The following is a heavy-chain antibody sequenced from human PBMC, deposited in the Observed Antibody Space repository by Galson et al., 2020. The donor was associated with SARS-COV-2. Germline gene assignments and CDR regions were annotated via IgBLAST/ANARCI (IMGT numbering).Heavy chain of an antibody. CDR3: ARDEGNVWFGELSGNWFDP. V-gene: IGHV4-39*07. CDR2: IYYSGST. CDR1: GGSISSSSYY. D-gene: IGHD3-10*01. Sequence: SETLSLTCTVSGGSISSSSYYWGWIRQPPGKGLEWIGSIYYSGSTYYNPSLKSRVTISVDTSKNQFSLKLSSVTAADTAVYYCARDEGNVWFGELSGNWFDPWGQGTLVTVSS. J-gene: IGHJ5*02.